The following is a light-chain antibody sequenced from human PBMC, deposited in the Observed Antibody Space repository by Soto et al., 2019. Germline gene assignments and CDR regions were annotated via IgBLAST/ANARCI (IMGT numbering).Light chain of an antibody. J-gene: IGKJ1*01. CDR2: GAS. V-gene: IGKV3-15*01. Sequence: EIVMTQSPATLSVSPGERATLSCRASQSVSSNLAWYQQKPGQAPRLLIYGASTRATGIPARFSGSGSGTDFTLTISSLQSEDFEVYYCQHYNNWPRTFGQGTKVEIK. CDR1: QSVSSN. CDR3: QHYNNWPRT.